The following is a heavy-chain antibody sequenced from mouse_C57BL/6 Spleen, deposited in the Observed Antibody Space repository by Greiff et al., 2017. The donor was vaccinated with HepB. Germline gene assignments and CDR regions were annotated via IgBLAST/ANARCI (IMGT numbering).Heavy chain of an antibody. CDR3: TRSHSSGYVPFDY. CDR1: GYTFTDYE. CDR2: IDPETGGT. J-gene: IGHJ2*01. D-gene: IGHD3-2*02. Sequence: VQLQQSGAELVRPGASVTLSCKASGYTFTDYEMHWVKQTPVHGLEWIGAIDPETGGTAYNQKFKGKAILTADKSSSTAYMELRSLTSEDSAVYYCTRSHSSGYVPFDYWGQGTTLTVSS. V-gene: IGHV1-15*01.